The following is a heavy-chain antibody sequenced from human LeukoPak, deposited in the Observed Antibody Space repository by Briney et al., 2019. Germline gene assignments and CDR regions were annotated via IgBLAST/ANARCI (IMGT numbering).Heavy chain of an antibody. V-gene: IGHV4-31*03. CDR1: GGSISSGDYY. CDR3: ARDAIDSNYFDF. J-gene: IGHJ4*02. CDR2: IHYSGTT. D-gene: IGHD4-11*01. Sequence: SETLSLTCTVSGGSISSGDYYWSWIRQHPGKGLEWIGYIHYSGTTYYNPSLNSRVTISVDRSANHFSLEVSSVTAADTAVYYCARDAIDSNYFDFWGQGTLVTVSS.